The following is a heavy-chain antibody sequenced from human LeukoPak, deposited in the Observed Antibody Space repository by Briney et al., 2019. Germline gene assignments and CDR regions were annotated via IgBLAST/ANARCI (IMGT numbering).Heavy chain of an antibody. CDR3: ARHEYSGSYYGMSWFDP. CDR1: GGSISSSGYY. J-gene: IGHJ5*02. V-gene: IGHV4-39*01. CDR2: IYYSGST. D-gene: IGHD1-26*01. Sequence: SETLSLTCTVSGGSISSSGYYWGWIRQPPGKGLEWIAGIYYSGSTYYNPSLKSRVTISVDTSKNQLSLKLSSLTAADTAVYYCARHEYSGSYYGMSWFDPWGQGTLVTVSS.